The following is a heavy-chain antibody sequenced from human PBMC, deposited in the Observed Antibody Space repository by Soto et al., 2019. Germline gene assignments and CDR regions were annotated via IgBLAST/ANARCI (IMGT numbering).Heavy chain of an antibody. CDR1: GFTFSSYW. CDR3: ARTHQFSDTAMVTVKLGWGCWFDP. J-gene: IGHJ5*02. D-gene: IGHD5-18*01. CDR2: IKQDGSEK. V-gene: IGHV3-7*05. Sequence: GGSLRLSCAASGFTFSSYWMSWVRQAPGKGLEWVANIKQDGSEKYYVDSVKGRFTISRDNAKNSLYLQMNSLRAEDTAVYYCARTHQFSDTAMVTVKLGWGCWFDPWGQGTLVTVSS.